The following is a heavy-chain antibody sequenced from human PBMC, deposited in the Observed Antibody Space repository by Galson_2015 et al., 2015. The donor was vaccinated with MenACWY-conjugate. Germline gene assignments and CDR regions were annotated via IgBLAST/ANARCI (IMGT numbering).Heavy chain of an antibody. CDR2: IFYSGVG. V-gene: IGHV4-39*07. D-gene: IGHD3-22*01. CDR3: ARATWSYFDNGGYPNWFDT. J-gene: IGHJ5*02. Sequence: ETLSLTCTVSGGSISSSDFYWDWIRQSPGKGLEWIGSIFYSGVGNYNPSLKSRVSISVDTYQNEFSLRLSAVTAADTAEYYCARATWSYFDNGGYPNWFDTWGRGTLVIVSS. CDR1: GGSISSSDFY.